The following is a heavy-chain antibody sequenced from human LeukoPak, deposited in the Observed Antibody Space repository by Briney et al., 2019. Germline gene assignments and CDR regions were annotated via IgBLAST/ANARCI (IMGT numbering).Heavy chain of an antibody. CDR1: GFTFSTYW. V-gene: IGHV3-7*01. CDR2: IKQDGSEK. J-gene: IGHJ4*02. CDR3: ATRLATVTVDAFDH. Sequence: PGGSLRLSCAASGFTFSTYWMSWVRQAPGKGLEWVANIKQDGSEKYYMDSVKGRFSISRDNAKNSLYLQMNSLSVEDTAVYYCATRLATVTVDAFDHWGQGTLVIVSS. D-gene: IGHD4-17*01.